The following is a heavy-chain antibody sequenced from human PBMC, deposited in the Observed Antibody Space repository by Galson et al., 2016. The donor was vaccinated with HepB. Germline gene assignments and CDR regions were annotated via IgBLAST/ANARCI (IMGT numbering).Heavy chain of an antibody. CDR1: GFTFDDYA. D-gene: IGHD6-13*01. V-gene: IGHV3-9*01. Sequence: SLRLSCAASGFTFDDYAMHWVRQAPGKGLEWVSAIGWNSGYKAYVDSVKGRFTISRDNAQNSLYLQMTSLRAEDTALYYCAKGRGSGITAAVGNFWGQGTLVTVSS. J-gene: IGHJ4*02. CDR3: AKGRGSGITAAVGNF. CDR2: IGWNSGYK.